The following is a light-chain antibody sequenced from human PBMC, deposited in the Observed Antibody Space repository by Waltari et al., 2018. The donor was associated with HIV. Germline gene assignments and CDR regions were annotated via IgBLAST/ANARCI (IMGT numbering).Light chain of an antibody. CDR1: QGIAGY. V-gene: IGKV1-9*01. CDR3: QQLNTYPPT. J-gene: IGKJ4*01. Sequence: DIQLTQSPPFLSASVGDRVTITCRASQGIAGYLAWYQQKPGKPPNLLIYETSTLQNGVPSRFSGSGSGTEFTLTISSLQPEDFTTYYCQQLNTYPPTFGGGTKVEIK. CDR2: ETS.